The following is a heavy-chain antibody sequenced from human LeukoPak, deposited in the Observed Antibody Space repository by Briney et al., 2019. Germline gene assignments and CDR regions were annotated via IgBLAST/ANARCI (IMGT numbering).Heavy chain of an antibody. CDR3: AKGPPYYYGSGSHYGPFDY. CDR1: GFTFSDYY. Sequence: GGSLRLSCAASGFTFSDYYMSWIRQAPGKGLEWVSYISSSSSTIYYADSVKGRFTISRDNAKNSLYLQMNSLRAEDTALYYCAKGPPYYYGSGSHYGPFDYWGQGTLVTVSS. CDR2: ISSSSSTI. V-gene: IGHV3-11*01. J-gene: IGHJ4*02. D-gene: IGHD3-10*01.